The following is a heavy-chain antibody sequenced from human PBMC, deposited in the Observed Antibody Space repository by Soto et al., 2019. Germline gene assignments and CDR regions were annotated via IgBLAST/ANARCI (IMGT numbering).Heavy chain of an antibody. V-gene: IGHV4-59*08. CDR3: ARLGRRTVASHFDY. CDR2: IYYSGST. CDR1: GGSIIPYY. Sequence: SETLSLTCTVSGGSIIPYYWSWIRQPPGKGLEWIGYIYYSGSTNYNPSLRSRVTISVDTSKNQFSLRLSSVTAADTAVYYCARLGRRTVASHFDYWGQGALVTVSS. D-gene: IGHD2-21*01. J-gene: IGHJ4*02.